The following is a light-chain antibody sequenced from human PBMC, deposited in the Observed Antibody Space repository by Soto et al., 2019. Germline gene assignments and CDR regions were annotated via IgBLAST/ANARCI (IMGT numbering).Light chain of an antibody. CDR3: QQSSSFPLT. CDR2: ATS. J-gene: IGKJ3*01. CDR1: QGISNW. Sequence: DIPMTQSPSFVSASVGDRVTITCRASQGISNWLAWYQQKPGKAPKRLIYATSNLQGGVPSRFSGSGSGTDFTITIGSLQAEESETNYCQQSSSFPLTFGRGTKVEIK. V-gene: IGKV1-12*01.